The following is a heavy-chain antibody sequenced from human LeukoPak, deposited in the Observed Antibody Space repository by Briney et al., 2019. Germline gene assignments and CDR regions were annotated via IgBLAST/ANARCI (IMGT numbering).Heavy chain of an antibody. V-gene: IGHV4-59*01. Sequence: SETLSLTCTVSGGSISSYYWSWIRQPPGKGLEWIGYIYYSGSTNYNPSLKSRVTISVDTSKNQFSLKLSSVTAADTAVYYCARARYSGYDLGYWGQGTLVTVSS. CDR3: ARARYSGYDLGY. J-gene: IGHJ4*02. CDR2: IYYSGST. CDR1: GGSISSYY. D-gene: IGHD5-12*01.